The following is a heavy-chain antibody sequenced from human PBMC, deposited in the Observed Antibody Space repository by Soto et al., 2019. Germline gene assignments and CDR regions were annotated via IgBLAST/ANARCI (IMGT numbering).Heavy chain of an antibody. CDR3: ARAYGDYDGLYY. D-gene: IGHD4-17*01. CDR1: GGSISSYY. Sequence: SETLSLTCTVSGGSISSYYWSWIRQPPGKGLEWIGYIYYSGSTNYNPSLKSRVTISVDTSKNQFSLKLSSVTAADTAVYYCARAYGDYDGLYYWGQGTLVTVSS. V-gene: IGHV4-59*01. J-gene: IGHJ4*02. CDR2: IYYSGST.